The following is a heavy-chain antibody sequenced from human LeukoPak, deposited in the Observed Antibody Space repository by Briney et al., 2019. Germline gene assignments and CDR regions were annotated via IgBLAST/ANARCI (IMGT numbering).Heavy chain of an antibody. CDR1: GYTFTGYY. CDR2: ISAYNGNT. J-gene: IGHJ6*04. D-gene: IGHD3-22*01. Sequence: GASVKVSCKASGYTFTGYYIHWVRQAPGQGLEWMGWISAYNGNTNYAQKLQGRVTMTTDTSTSTAYMELRSLRSDDTAVYYCARDRVQQGITMIVDRVCLDVWGKGTTVTISS. CDR3: ARDRVQQGITMIVDRVCLDV. V-gene: IGHV1-18*04.